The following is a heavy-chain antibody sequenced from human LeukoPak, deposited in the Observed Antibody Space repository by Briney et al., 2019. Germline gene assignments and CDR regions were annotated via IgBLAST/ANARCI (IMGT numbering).Heavy chain of an antibody. CDR2: IKQDGSEK. V-gene: IGHV3-7*01. CDR3: AKLAHGLVGDYDAFDI. Sequence: PGGSLRLSCAASGFTLSTYRMSWVRQAPGKGLEGVANIKQDGSEKQNVHSVKGRFTISRDNAKNSLYLQISSLRAEDTAVYYCAKLAHGLVGDYDAFDIWGQGTMVTVSS. D-gene: IGHD3-10*01. J-gene: IGHJ3*02. CDR1: GFTLSTYR.